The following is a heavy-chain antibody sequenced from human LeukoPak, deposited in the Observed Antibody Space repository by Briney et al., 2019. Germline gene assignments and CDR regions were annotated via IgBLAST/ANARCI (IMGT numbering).Heavy chain of an antibody. V-gene: IGHV4-28*01. CDR3: ARIVGYCSSTSCSERANWFDP. Sequence: PSETLSLTCAVSGYSISSSNWWGWIRQPPGKGLEWIGYIYYSGSTYYNPSLKSRVTMSVDTSKNQFSLKLSSVTAVDTAVYYCARIVGYCSSTSCSERANWFDPWGQGTLVTVSS. D-gene: IGHD2-2*01. J-gene: IGHJ5*02. CDR1: GYSISSSNW. CDR2: IYYSGST.